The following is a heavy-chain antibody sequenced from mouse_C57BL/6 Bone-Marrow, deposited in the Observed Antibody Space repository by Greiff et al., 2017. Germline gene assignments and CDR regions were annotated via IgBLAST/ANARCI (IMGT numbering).Heavy chain of an antibody. J-gene: IGHJ4*01. Sequence: QVQLQQSGAELVKPGASVKMSCKASGYTFTSYWITWVKQRPGQGLEWIGDIYPGSGSTNYNEKFKSKATLTVDTSSSTAYMQLSSLTSEDSAVYDCAGEHTVHYAMDYWGQGTSVTVSS. V-gene: IGHV1-55*01. CDR2: IYPGSGST. CDR3: AGEHTVHYAMDY. CDR1: GYTFTSYW. D-gene: IGHD1-1*01.